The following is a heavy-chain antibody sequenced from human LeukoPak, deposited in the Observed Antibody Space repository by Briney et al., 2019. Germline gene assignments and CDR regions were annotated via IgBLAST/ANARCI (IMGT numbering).Heavy chain of an antibody. CDR3: ARDIAVGAPFWFDP. J-gene: IGHJ5*02. D-gene: IGHD6-19*01. CDR1: DYSFTSYG. Sequence: ASVKVSCKASDYSFTSYGISWVRQARGQGLEWMGWVNPKNGNTYYAQKFQDRLTMTTDIPTTTAFMELRSLRSDDTAVYFCARDIAVGAPFWFDPWGQGTLVTVSS. V-gene: IGHV1-18*04. CDR2: VNPKNGNT.